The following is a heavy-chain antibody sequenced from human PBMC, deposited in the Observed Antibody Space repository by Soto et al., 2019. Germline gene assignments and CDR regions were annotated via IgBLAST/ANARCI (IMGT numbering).Heavy chain of an antibody. V-gene: IGHV1-69*13. J-gene: IGHJ6*02. CDR1: GGTFSSYA. CDR3: ARSPGYCSGGSCYSRYYYYGMDV. CDR2: IIPIFGTA. Sequence: ASVKVSCKASGGTFSSYAISWVRQAPGQGLEWMGGIIPIFGTANYAQKFQGRVTITADESTSTAYMELSSLRSEDTAVYYCARSPGYCSGGSCYSRYYYYGMDVWRQGTTVTVSS. D-gene: IGHD2-15*01.